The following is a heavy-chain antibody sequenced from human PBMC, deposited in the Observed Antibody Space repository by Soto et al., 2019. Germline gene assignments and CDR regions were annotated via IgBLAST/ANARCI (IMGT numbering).Heavy chain of an antibody. V-gene: IGHV3-23*01. Sequence: EVQLLESGGGLVQPGGSLRLSCAASGFTFNAYAMTWVRQVSGRGLEWVSSITGNGVTTYYADSVKGRFTISRDNSKNTLYLVMNILRGEDTAAYYCAKGRAVWAVHHDYYYYGMDVWGQGTTVTVSS. CDR3: AKGRAVWAVHHDYYYYGMDV. D-gene: IGHD1-1*01. CDR1: GFTFNAYA. CDR2: ITGNGVTT. J-gene: IGHJ6*02.